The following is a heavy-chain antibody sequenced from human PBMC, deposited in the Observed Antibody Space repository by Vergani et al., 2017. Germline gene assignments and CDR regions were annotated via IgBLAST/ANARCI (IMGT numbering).Heavy chain of an antibody. V-gene: IGHV3-7*01. D-gene: IGHD1-26*01. CDR3: AREGHLVGPDLDY. Sequence: EVRLVESGGGLVQPGGSLRLSCVGSGFKLDEYWMSWVRQAPGKGLEWVADMKEDGADKKYVDSVKGRFTISRDNAKNSLFLQMNSLRAEDTAVYFCAREGHLVGPDLDYWGQGTLVTVSS. J-gene: IGHJ4*02. CDR2: MKEDGADK. CDR1: GFKLDEYW.